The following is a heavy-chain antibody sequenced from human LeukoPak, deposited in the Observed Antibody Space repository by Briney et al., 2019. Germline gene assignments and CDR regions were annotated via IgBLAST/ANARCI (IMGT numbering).Heavy chain of an antibody. CDR2: IRSSGSTI. CDR1: GFTFSDYY. D-gene: IGHD3-16*01. Sequence: GGSLRLSCAASGFTFSDYYMSWIRQARGKGLEWVSCIRSSGSTIDYADSVKGRFTISRDNSNNTLFLQMNSLRVEDTAVYYCASEGGYPDFLKYFDLWGRGTLVTVSS. CDR3: ASEGGYPDFLKYFDL. V-gene: IGHV3-11*04. J-gene: IGHJ2*01.